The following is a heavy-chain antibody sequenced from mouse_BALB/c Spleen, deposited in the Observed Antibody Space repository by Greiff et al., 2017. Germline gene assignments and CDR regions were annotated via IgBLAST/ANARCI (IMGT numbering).Heavy chain of an antibody. D-gene: IGHD2-3*01. CDR3: VRHDGYLWFAY. V-gene: IGHV10S3*01. CDR1: GFTFNTNA. J-gene: IGHJ3*01. CDR2: IRSKSNNYAT. Sequence: TGGGLVQPKGSLKLSCAASGFTFNTNAMNWVRQAPGKGLEWVARIRSKSNNYATYYADSVKDRFTISRDDSQSMLYLQMNNLKTEDTAMYYCVRHDGYLWFAYWGQGTLVTVSA.